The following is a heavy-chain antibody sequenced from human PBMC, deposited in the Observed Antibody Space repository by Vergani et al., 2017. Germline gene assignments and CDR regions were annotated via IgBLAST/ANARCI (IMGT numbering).Heavy chain of an antibody. V-gene: IGHV1-2*04. D-gene: IGHD2-2*01. CDR2: INPNSGGT. J-gene: IGHJ6*02. CDR3: ARANQLLYTYYYGMDV. Sequence: QVQLVQSGAEVKKPGASVKVSCKASGYTFTGYYMHWVRQAPGQGLEWMGWINPNSGGTNYAQKFQGWVTMTRDTPISTAYMELSRLRSDDTAVYYCARANQLLYTYYYGMDVWGQGTTVTVSS. CDR1: GYTFTGYY.